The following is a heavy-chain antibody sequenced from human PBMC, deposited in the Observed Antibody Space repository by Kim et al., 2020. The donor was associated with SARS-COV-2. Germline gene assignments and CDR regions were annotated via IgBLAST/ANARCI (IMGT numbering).Heavy chain of an antibody. CDR1: GGSISSSSYY. D-gene: IGHD5-12*01. CDR3: AGGTLYSGYEEYYFDY. Sequence: SETLSLTCTVSGGSISSSSYYWGWIRQPPGKGLEWIGSIYYSGSTYYNPSLKSRVTISVDTSKNQFSLKLSSVTAADTAVYYCAGGTLYSGYEEYYFDYWGQGTLVTVSS. CDR2: IYYSGST. J-gene: IGHJ4*02. V-gene: IGHV4-39*01.